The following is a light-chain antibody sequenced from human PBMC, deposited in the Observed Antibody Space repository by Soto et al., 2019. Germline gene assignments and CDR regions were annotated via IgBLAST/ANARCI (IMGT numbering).Light chain of an antibody. Sequence: DIQMTQSPSSVSASVGDTVTITCRASQDIKNYLNWYQQKSGKAPKLLIYDASDLETGVPSRFSGSGSGTDFTFTINSLQPEDIATYYCQQYDNLPLTFGGGTKVDIK. J-gene: IGKJ4*01. V-gene: IGKV1-33*01. CDR3: QQYDNLPLT. CDR1: QDIKNY. CDR2: DAS.